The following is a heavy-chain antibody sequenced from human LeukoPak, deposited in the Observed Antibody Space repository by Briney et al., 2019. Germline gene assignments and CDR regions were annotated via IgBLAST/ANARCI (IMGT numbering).Heavy chain of an antibody. V-gene: IGHV3-7*01. CDR2: IRQDGSEK. CDR3: ARWGSELPDDAFDI. Sequence: GGSLRLSCAASGFTFSRYWMSWVRQAPGKGLEWVANIRQDGSEKHYLDSVKGRITISRDDAKNSLYLQMNSLRVEDTAVYFCARWGSELPDDAFDIWGQGTMVTVSS. D-gene: IGHD6-25*01. J-gene: IGHJ3*02. CDR1: GFTFSRYW.